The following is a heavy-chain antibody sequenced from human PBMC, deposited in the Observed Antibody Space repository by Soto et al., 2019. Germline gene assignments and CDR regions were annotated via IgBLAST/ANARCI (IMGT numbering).Heavy chain of an antibody. J-gene: IGHJ3*02. CDR2: ISSIGNTI. V-gene: IGHV3-48*03. D-gene: IGHD2-2*02. CDR1: GFTFSRYE. CDR3: ARGGPTTIDAFEI. Sequence: EVQLVESGGGLVQPGGSLRLSCVASGFTFSRYEMHWVRQAPGKGLEWVSYISSIGNTIFYADSVKGRFTISRDNAQNSLYLQMNSLRGEDTAIYYCARGGPTTIDAFEIWGRGTMITVSS.